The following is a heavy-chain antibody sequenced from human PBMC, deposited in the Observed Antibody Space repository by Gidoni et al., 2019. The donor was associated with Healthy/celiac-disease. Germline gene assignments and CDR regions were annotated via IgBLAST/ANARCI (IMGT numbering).Heavy chain of an antibody. V-gene: IGHV4-61*01. CDR2: IYYSGST. J-gene: IGHJ4*02. CDR3: ARVRRYSSGWASRAFDY. Sequence: QVQLQESGPGLVKPSETLSLTCPVSGGSVSRGSYYWSWIRQPPGKGLEWIGYIYYSGSTNYNPSLKSRVTISVDTSKNQFSLKLSSVTAADTAVYYCARVRRYSSGWASRAFDYWGQGTLVTVSS. CDR1: GGSVSRGSYY. D-gene: IGHD6-19*01.